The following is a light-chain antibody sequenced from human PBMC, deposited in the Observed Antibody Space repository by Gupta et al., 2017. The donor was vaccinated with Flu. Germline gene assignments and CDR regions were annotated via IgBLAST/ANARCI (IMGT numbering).Light chain of an antibody. V-gene: IGKV3-20*01. CDR2: DAS. Sequence: GTLSSSPGERATLSCRASQTVTKNYLAWFQQRRGQAPRLLIHDASSRATGIPDRFSGNGSGTDFALTINTLEPDDFAVYFCQQHAHSPLTFGGGTSVERK. CDR3: QQHAHSPLT. CDR1: QTVTKNY. J-gene: IGKJ4*01.